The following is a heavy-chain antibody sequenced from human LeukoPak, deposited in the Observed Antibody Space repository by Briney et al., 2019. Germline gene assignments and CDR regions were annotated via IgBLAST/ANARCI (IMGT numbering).Heavy chain of an antibody. J-gene: IGHJ3*02. CDR1: GDTVSTSSAV. Sequence: SETLSLTCVISGDTVSTSSAVWNWIRQSPSRGLEWLGRTYYRSRWYSEYAVSVKGRIDISPDTSKNQICLQLNSVTPDDTAVYYCATRLSGTLYTFDIWGQGTVVTVSS. D-gene: IGHD1-26*01. CDR2: TYYRSRWYS. V-gene: IGHV6-1*01. CDR3: ATRLSGTLYTFDI.